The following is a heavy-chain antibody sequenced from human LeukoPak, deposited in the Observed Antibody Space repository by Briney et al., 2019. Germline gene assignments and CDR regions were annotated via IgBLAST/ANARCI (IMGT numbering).Heavy chain of an antibody. D-gene: IGHD6-13*01. V-gene: IGHV4-4*09. CDR3: ARPRGYSSSWYVAFDI. CDR2: FYTSANT. Sequence: PSDTLSLTCTVSGDSVSGYYGSWIRQPPGKGLEWIGYFYTSANTNYNPSLESRVTMSVDTSKNQFSLKLSSVTAADTAVYYCARPRGYSSSWYVAFDIWGQGTVVTVSS. CDR1: GDSVSGYY. J-gene: IGHJ3*02.